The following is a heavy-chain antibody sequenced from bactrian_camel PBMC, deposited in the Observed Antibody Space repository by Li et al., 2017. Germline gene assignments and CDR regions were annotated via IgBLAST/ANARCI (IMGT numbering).Heavy chain of an antibody. D-gene: IGHD2*01. CDR2: VDRYGSPT. Sequence: HVQLVESGGGSVQAGGSLRLSCALSAITYGRCMAWFRQAPRKQREGVASVDRYGSPTYSVSAKGRFTISQDNAKNTLYLQMNNLKPEDTAMYYCAAGREGGRRYFKQTDFIYWGQGTQVTVS. J-gene: IGHJ6*01. V-gene: IGHV3S6*01. CDR3: AAGREGGRRYFKQTDFIY. CDR1: AITYGRC.